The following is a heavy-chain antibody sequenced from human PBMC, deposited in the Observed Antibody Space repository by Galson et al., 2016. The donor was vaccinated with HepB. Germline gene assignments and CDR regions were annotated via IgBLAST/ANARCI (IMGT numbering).Heavy chain of an antibody. CDR2: LDPEDGET. CDR1: GYSFADYY. V-gene: IGHV1-69-2*01. Sequence: KVSCKAFGYSFADYYIHWVKQAPGKGLEWVGLLDPEDGETKYAEKFQGGITIPADRSTDTAYRELSSLRSEDTAVYFCAMDGSHGWGSIGRGVYWGKETLVFVS. CDR3: AMDGSHGWGSIGRGVY. J-gene: IGHJ4*02. D-gene: IGHD3-10*01.